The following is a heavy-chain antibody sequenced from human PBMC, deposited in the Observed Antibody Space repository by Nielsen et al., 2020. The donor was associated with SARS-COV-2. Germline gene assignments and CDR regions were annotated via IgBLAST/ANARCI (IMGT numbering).Heavy chain of an antibody. Sequence: ASVKVSCKASGYIFTGYYMHWVRQAPGQGLEWMGRINPNSGGTNYAQKFQGRVTMTRDTSISTAYMELSRLRSDDTAVYYCVAAPYYYDSSGYYPPYYYYGMDVWGQGTTVTVSS. V-gene: IGHV1-2*06. J-gene: IGHJ6*02. CDR3: VAAPYYYDSSGYYPPYYYYGMDV. CDR1: GYIFTGYY. D-gene: IGHD3-22*01. CDR2: INPNSGGT.